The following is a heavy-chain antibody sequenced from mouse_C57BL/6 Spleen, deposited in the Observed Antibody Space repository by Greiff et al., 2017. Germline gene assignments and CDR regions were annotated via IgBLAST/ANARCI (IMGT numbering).Heavy chain of an antibody. CDR2: INPGSGGT. Sequence: QVQLQQSGAELVRPGTSVKVSCTASGYAFTNYLIEWVKQRPGQGLEWIGVINPGSGGTNYNEKFKGKATLTADKSSSTAYMQLSSLTSEDSAVYFCARRDYDYDGYWGQGTTLTVSS. CDR3: ARRDYDYDGY. V-gene: IGHV1-54*01. CDR1: GYAFTNYL. D-gene: IGHD2-4*01. J-gene: IGHJ2*01.